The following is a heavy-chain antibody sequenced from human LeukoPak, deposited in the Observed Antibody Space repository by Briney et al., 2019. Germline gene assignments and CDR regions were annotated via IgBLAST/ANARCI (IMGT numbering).Heavy chain of an antibody. CDR1: GGSISSGDYY. Sequence: SQTLSLTCTVSGGSISSGDYYWSWIRQPPGKGLEWIGYIYYSGSTYYNPSLKSRVTISVDTSKNQFSLKLSSVTAADTAVYYCVKVRGLYYMDVWGKGTTVTVSS. V-gene: IGHV4-30-4*08. J-gene: IGHJ6*03. CDR2: IYYSGST. D-gene: IGHD3-10*01. CDR3: VKVRGLYYMDV.